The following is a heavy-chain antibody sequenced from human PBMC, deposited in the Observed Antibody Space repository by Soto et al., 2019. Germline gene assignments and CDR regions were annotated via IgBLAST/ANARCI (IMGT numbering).Heavy chain of an antibody. CDR1: GGSISSGDYY. CDR3: ARDSPGELRGIDP. V-gene: IGHV4-30-4*01. Sequence: SETLSLTCTVSGGSISSGDYYWRWIRQPPGKGLEWIGYIYYSGSTYYNPSLKSRVTISVDTSKNQFSLKLSSVTAADTAVYYCARDSPGELRGIDPWGQGTLVTVSS. D-gene: IGHD1-7*01. J-gene: IGHJ5*02. CDR2: IYYSGST.